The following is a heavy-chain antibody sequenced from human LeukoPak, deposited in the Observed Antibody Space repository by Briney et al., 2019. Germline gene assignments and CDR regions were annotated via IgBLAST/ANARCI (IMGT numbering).Heavy chain of an antibody. V-gene: IGHV3-21*01. J-gene: IGHJ6*02. CDR2: ISSSSSYI. CDR1: GFTFSSYS. Sequence: GGSLRLSCAASGFTFSSYSMNWVRQAPGKRLEWVSSISSSSSYIYYADSVKGRFTISRDNAKNSLYLQMNSLRAEDTAVYYCARGLGYCSSTSCYENYYYGMDVWGQGTTVTVSS. CDR3: ARGLGYCSSTSCYENYYYGMDV. D-gene: IGHD2-2*01.